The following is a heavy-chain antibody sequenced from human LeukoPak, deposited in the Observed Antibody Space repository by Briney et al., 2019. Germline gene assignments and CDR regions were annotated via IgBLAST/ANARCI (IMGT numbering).Heavy chain of an antibody. CDR1: GYIFTSYA. J-gene: IGHJ3*02. Sequence: ASVKVSCKASGYIFTSYAMHWVRQAPGQRLEWMGWIIAGNGNTKYSQKFQGRVTITRDTSASTAYMELSSLRSEDTAVYYCARVVLLWFGELPRPIFDAFDIWGQGTMVTVSS. CDR2: IIAGNGNT. V-gene: IGHV1-3*01. D-gene: IGHD3-10*01. CDR3: ARVVLLWFGELPRPIFDAFDI.